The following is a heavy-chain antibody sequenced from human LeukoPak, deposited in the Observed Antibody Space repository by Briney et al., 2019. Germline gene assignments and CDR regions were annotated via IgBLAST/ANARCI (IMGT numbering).Heavy chain of an antibody. CDR3: AKGSSGYFFDL. CDR2: ISNDGGGT. V-gene: IGHV3-23*01. Sequence: GGSLRLSCAASGFIFNNYGLVWVRQAPGKGREWVSAISNDGGGTTYADFVKGRFSVSRDNSKNTLFLQMSSLRAEDTALYYCAKGSSGYFFDLWGQGTLVTVSS. J-gene: IGHJ4*02. D-gene: IGHD3-22*01. CDR1: GFIFNNYG.